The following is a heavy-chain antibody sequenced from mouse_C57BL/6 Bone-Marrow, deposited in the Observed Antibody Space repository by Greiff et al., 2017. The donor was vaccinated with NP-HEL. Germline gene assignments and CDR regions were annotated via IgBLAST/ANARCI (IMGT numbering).Heavy chain of an antibody. CDR3: TTAYYSNYVPYYAMDY. V-gene: IGHV14-4*01. J-gene: IGHJ4*01. Sequence: VQLQQSGAELVRPGASVKLSCTASGFNIKDDYMHWVKQRPEQGLEWIGWIDPENGDTEYASKFQGKATITADTSSNTAYLQLSSLTSEDTAVYYCTTAYYSNYVPYYAMDYWGQGTSVTVPS. D-gene: IGHD2-5*01. CDR1: GFNIKDDY. CDR2: IDPENGDT.